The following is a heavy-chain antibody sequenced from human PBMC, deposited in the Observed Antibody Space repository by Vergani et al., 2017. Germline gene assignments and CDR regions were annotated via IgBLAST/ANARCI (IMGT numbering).Heavy chain of an antibody. V-gene: IGHV4-34*01. CDR2: INHSGST. J-gene: IGHJ5*02. Sequence: QVQLQQWGAGLLKPSETLSLTCAVYGGSFSGYYWSWTRQPPGKGLEWIGEINHSGSTNYNPSLKSRVTISVDTSKNQFSLKLSSVTAADTAVYYCARGPRYCSGGSCYWFDPWGQGTLVTVSS. CDR1: GGSFSGYY. CDR3: ARGPRYCSGGSCYWFDP. D-gene: IGHD2-15*01.